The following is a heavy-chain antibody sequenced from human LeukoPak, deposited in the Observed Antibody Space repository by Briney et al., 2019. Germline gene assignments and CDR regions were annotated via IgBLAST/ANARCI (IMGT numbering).Heavy chain of an antibody. CDR2: INTITGNP. CDR3: ARVGGQLVRVYYYGMDV. V-gene: IGHV7-4-1*02. CDR1: GYTFTSYS. D-gene: IGHD6-6*01. Sequence: ASVKVSCKASGYTFTSYSMDWVRQAPGQGLEWLGWINTITGNPTYAQGFTGRFVFSLDTSVTTAYLQISSLKTEDTAVYYCARVGGQLVRVYYYGMDVWGQGTTVTVSS. J-gene: IGHJ6*02.